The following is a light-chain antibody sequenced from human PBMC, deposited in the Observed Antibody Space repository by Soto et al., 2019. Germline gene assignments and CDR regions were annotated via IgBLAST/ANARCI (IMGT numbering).Light chain of an antibody. V-gene: IGKV3-15*01. CDR3: QQCNNWPLT. J-gene: IGKJ1*01. Sequence: EIVMTQSPATLSVSPGERATLSCRASQSVSSNLAWYQQKPGQAPRLLIYGASTRATGIPARFSGSGSGTVFTLTISSLQSEDFAVYYCQQCNNWPLTFGQGTRVEIK. CDR1: QSVSSN. CDR2: GAS.